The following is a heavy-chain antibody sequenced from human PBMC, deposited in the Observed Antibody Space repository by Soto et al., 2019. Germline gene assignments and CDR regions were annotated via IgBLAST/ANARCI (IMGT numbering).Heavy chain of an antibody. CDR1: GFTFSSYS. J-gene: IGHJ6*02. Sequence: EVQLVESGGGLVKPGGSLRLSCAASGFTFSSYSMNWVRQAPGKGLEWVSSISSSSSYIYYADSVKGQFTISRDNAKNSLYLQMNSLRAEDTAVYYCAREPNYDYVWGSYHPYGMDVWGQGTTVTVSS. D-gene: IGHD3-16*02. V-gene: IGHV3-21*01. CDR2: ISSSSSYI. CDR3: AREPNYDYVWGSYHPYGMDV.